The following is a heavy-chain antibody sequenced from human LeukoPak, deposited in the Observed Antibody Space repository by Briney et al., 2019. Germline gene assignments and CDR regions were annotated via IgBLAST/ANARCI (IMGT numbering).Heavy chain of an antibody. CDR2: ISSTTSYT. V-gene: IGHV3-11*06. Sequence: PGGSLRLSCAASGFTFSDYYMSWIRQAPGKGLDWVSHISSTTSYTKYADFVKGRFTISRDNAKNSLYLQMNILRVEDTAVYYCVRDSPRYCNSTSCPGLDVWGHGTTVTVSS. CDR1: GFTFSDYY. D-gene: IGHD2-2*01. J-gene: IGHJ6*02. CDR3: VRDSPRYCNSTSCPGLDV.